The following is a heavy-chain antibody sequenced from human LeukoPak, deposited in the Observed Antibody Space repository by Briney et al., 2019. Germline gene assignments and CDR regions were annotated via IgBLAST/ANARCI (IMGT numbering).Heavy chain of an antibody. CDR3: ARVVVVPAAITPFDYYYGMDV. J-gene: IGHJ6*02. Sequence: SETLSLTCTVSGGSISSGGYYWSWIRQHPGKGLEWIGYIYYSGSTYYNPSLKSRVTISVDTSKNQFSLKLSSVTAADTAVYYCARVVVVPAAITPFDYYYGMDVWGQGTTVTVSS. V-gene: IGHV4-31*03. CDR2: IYYSGST. D-gene: IGHD2-2*02. CDR1: GGSISSGGYY.